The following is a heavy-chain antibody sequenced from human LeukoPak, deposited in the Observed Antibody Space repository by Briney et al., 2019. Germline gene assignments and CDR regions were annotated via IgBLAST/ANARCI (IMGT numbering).Heavy chain of an antibody. CDR2: INHSGST. CDR1: GGSISSYY. CDR3: ARVTMIVVRD. Sequence: SETLSLTCTVSGGSISSYYWSWIRQPPGKGLEWIGEINHSGSTNYNPSLKSRVTISVDTSKNQFSLKLSSVTAADTAVYYCARVTMIVVRDWGQGTLVTVSS. D-gene: IGHD3-22*01. V-gene: IGHV4-34*01. J-gene: IGHJ4*02.